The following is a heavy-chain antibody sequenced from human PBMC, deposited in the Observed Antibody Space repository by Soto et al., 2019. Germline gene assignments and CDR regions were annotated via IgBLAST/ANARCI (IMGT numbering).Heavy chain of an antibody. CDR3: ARDGRGYSYIVDY. J-gene: IGHJ4*02. Sequence: QVQLVESGGGVGQPGRSLRLSCAASGFTFSSYAMHWVRQAPGKGLEWVAVISYDGSNKYYADSVKGRFTISRDNSKNTLYLQMNSLRAEDTAVYYCARDGRGYSYIVDYWGQGTLVTVSS. V-gene: IGHV3-30-3*01. CDR1: GFTFSSYA. CDR2: ISYDGSNK. D-gene: IGHD5-18*01.